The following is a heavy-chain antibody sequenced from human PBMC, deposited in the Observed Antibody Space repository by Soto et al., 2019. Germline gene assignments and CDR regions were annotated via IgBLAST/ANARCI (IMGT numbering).Heavy chain of an antibody. D-gene: IGHD2-21*02. Sequence: QVQLQESGPGLVKPSGTLSLTCAVSGDSISSAKWWSWVRQPPGKGLEWIGEIHHSGRTNYNPSLKSRVTILVETSKNQAYRELSTMTAANAAVYYCGRGGDWQFDYWGQGTLVTVSS. CDR3: GRGGDWQFDY. CDR1: GDSISSAKW. J-gene: IGHJ4*02. CDR2: IHHSGRT. V-gene: IGHV4-4*02.